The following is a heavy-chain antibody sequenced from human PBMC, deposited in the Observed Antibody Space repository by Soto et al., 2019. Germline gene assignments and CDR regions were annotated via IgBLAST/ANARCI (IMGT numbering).Heavy chain of an antibody. CDR2: ISGSGGRT. Sequence: GGSLRLSCAASGFTFSSYAMNWVRQAPGKGLEWVSAISGSGGRTYYADSVKGRFTISRDYSKNTVYLQMNSLRAEDTAVYYCAKGYYDILTGLEYRGQGTMVTVSS. J-gene: IGHJ4*02. CDR1: GFTFSSYA. D-gene: IGHD3-9*01. CDR3: AKGYYDILTGLEY. V-gene: IGHV3-23*01.